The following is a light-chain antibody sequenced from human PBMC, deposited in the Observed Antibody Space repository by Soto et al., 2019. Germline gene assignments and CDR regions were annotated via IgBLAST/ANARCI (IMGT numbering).Light chain of an antibody. Sequence: DIPLTQSPSFLPASVGDRVTITCRASQGISNYLAWYQQKPGKAPGLLMYAASTLQRGVSSRFSGSGSGTEFTLTISNLQPEDFATYYCQQLNSYPLTFGGGTEVEIK. CDR2: AAS. CDR3: QQLNSYPLT. V-gene: IGKV1-9*01. CDR1: QGISNY. J-gene: IGKJ4*01.